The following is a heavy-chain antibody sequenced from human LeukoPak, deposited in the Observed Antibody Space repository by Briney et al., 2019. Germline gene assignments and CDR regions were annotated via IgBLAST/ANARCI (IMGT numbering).Heavy chain of an antibody. D-gene: IGHD1-1*01. CDR3: ASSSWKKTFDY. Sequence: KPSETLSLTCSVSGGSITFYYWNWIRKPAGKGLEWIGRIHTSGTTNYNPSLKSRVTMSIDTSQKKFSLNLTSVTAADTAVYYCASSSWKKTFDYWGQGALVTVSS. CDR2: IHTSGTT. V-gene: IGHV4-4*07. J-gene: IGHJ4*02. CDR1: GGSITFYY.